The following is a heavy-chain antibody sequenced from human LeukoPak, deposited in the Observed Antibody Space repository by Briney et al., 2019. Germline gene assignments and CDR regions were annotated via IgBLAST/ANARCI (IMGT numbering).Heavy chain of an antibody. CDR1: GYTFTSYG. Sequence: ASVKVSCKASGYTFTSYGISWVRQAPGQGLEWMGWISAYNGNTNYAQKLQGRVTMTTDTSTSTAYMELRSPRPDDTAVYYCARVRGIAAAGTGVDYWGQGTLVTVSS. J-gene: IGHJ4*02. V-gene: IGHV1-18*01. CDR2: ISAYNGNT. CDR3: ARVRGIAAAGTGVDY. D-gene: IGHD6-13*01.